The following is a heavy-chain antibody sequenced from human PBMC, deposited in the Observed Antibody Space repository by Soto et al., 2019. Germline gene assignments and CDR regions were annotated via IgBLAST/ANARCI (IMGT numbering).Heavy chain of an antibody. CDR2: MNPNSGNT. CDR3: AGEGGGYCSGGSCESGFDP. Sequence: QVQLVQSGAEVKKPGASVKVSCKASGYTFTSYDINWVRQATGQGLEWMGWMNPNSGNTGYAQKFQGRVTMTRNTSISTAYRELGSLRSEDTAVYYCAGEGGGYCSGGSCESGFDPWGQGTLVTVSS. CDR1: GYTFTSYD. D-gene: IGHD2-15*01. J-gene: IGHJ5*02. V-gene: IGHV1-8*01.